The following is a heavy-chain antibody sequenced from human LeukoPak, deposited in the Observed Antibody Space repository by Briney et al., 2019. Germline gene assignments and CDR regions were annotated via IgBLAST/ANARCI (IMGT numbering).Heavy chain of an antibody. CDR2: IIPIFGTA. J-gene: IGHJ4*02. V-gene: IGHV1-69*13. CDR1: GGTFSSYA. D-gene: IGHD1-14*01. Sequence: SVKVSCKASGGTFSSYAISWVRQAPGQGLEWMGGIIPIFGTANYAQKFQGRVTITADESTSTAYMELSSLRSEDTAVYYCARDLSIPPTQYYFDYWGQGTLVAVSS. CDR3: ARDLSIPPTQYYFDY.